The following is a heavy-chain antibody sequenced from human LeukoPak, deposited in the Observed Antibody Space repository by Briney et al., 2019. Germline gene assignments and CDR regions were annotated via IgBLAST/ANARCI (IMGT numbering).Heavy chain of an antibody. CDR2: ISGSGGST. Sequence: GGSLRLSCAASGFAFSSYSMNWVRQAPGKGLEWVSAISGSGGSTYYADSVKGRFTISRDNSKNTLYLQMNSLRAEDTAVYYCAKPPVVAATRGYYYYYGMDVWGQGTTVTVSS. V-gene: IGHV3-23*01. CDR1: GFAFSSYS. CDR3: AKPPVVAATRGYYYYYGMDV. D-gene: IGHD2-15*01. J-gene: IGHJ6*02.